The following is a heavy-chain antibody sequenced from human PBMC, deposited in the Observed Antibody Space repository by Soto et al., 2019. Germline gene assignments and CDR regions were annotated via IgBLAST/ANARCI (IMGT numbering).Heavy chain of an antibody. D-gene: IGHD3-16*02. V-gene: IGHV3-30-3*01. Sequence: GGSLRLSCAASGFTFSDHYMDWVRQAPGKGLEWVAVISYDGSNKYYADSVKGRFTISRDNSKNTLYLQMNSLRAEDTAVYYCARSYRRNYYYYGMDVWGQGTTVTVSS. CDR2: ISYDGSNK. J-gene: IGHJ6*02. CDR1: GFTFSDHY. CDR3: ARSYRRNYYYYGMDV.